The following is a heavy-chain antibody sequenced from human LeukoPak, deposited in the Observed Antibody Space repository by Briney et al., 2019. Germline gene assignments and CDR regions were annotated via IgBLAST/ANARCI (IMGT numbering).Heavy chain of an antibody. J-gene: IGHJ3*02. V-gene: IGHV4-38-2*02. D-gene: IGHD1-1*01. Sequence: SETLSLTCTVSGYSISSGYYWGWIRQPPGKGLEWIGSIYHSGSTYYNPSLKSRVTISVDTSKNQFSLKLSSVTAADTAVYYCARVTGTTGIIGAFDIWGQGTMVTVSS. CDR2: IYHSGST. CDR3: ARVTGTTGIIGAFDI. CDR1: GYSISSGYY.